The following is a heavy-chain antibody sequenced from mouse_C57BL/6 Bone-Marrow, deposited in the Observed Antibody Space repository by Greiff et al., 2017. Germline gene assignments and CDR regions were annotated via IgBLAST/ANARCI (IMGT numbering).Heavy chain of an antibody. CDR3: ARGGFLRLSNFNY. D-gene: IGHD6-1*01. CDR2: IYTRSGNT. J-gene: IGHJ2*01. V-gene: IGHV1-81*01. Sequence: QVKLQQSGAELARPGASVKLSCTASGYTFTSYGISWVKQRTGQGLEWIGEIYTRSGNTYYNAKFKGKATLTADKAYSTAYMELRSLTSEDTAVNFFARGGFLRLSNFNYGGQGTTLTVSS. CDR1: GYTFTSYG.